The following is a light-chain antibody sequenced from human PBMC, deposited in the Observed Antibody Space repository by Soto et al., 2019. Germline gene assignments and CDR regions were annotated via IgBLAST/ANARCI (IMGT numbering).Light chain of an antibody. J-gene: IGLJ7*01. V-gene: IGLV2-14*01. CDR3: YSKRMNFKWV. CDR2: EVS. CDR1: SSDVGGYNH. Sequence: QSALTQPASVSGSPGQSITISCTGTSSDVGGYNHVSWYQHHPGKAPKLMIYEVSNRPSGVSNRFSGSKSGNTASLTISGLQAEDEADYYCYSKRMNFKWVFGGGTQLTVL.